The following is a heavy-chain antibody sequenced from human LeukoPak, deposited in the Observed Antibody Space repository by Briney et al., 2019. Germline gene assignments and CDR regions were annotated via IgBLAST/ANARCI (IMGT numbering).Heavy chain of an antibody. D-gene: IGHD3-10*01. Sequence: SGPTLVKPTQTLTLTCTFSGFSLSTSGVGVGWIRQPPGKALEWLALIYWNDDKRYSPSLKSRLTITKDTSKNQVVLTMTNMDPVDTATYYCAHRATMVRGVIIPTGFDYWGQGTLVTVSS. CDR2: IYWNDDK. CDR3: AHRATMVRGVIIPTGFDY. J-gene: IGHJ4*02. V-gene: IGHV2-5*01. CDR1: GFSLSTSGVG.